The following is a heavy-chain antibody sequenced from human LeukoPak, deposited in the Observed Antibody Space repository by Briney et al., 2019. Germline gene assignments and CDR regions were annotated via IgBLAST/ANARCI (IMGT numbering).Heavy chain of an antibody. Sequence: SETLSLTCTVSGGSISSYYWSWIRQPPGKGLEWIGYIYYGGSTNYNPSLKSRVTISVDTSKNQFSLKLSSVTAADTAVYYCARHDYAGMDVWGQGTTVTVSS. J-gene: IGHJ6*02. CDR2: IYYGGST. D-gene: IGHD3-16*01. CDR1: GGSISSYY. V-gene: IGHV4-59*08. CDR3: ARHDYAGMDV.